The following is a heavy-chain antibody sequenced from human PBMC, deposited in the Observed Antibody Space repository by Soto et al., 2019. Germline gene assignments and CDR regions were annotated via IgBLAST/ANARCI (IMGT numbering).Heavy chain of an antibody. Sequence: PGGSLRLSCAASGFTFSGYLMSWVRQAPGKGLEWVANIKQDGSEKYYVDSVKGRFTISRDNAKNSLYLQMNSLRAEDTAVYYCARDPPYSSSLEPLDYWGQGTLVTVSS. D-gene: IGHD6-6*01. V-gene: IGHV3-7*03. CDR3: ARDPPYSSSLEPLDY. J-gene: IGHJ4*02. CDR1: GFTFSGYL. CDR2: IKQDGSEK.